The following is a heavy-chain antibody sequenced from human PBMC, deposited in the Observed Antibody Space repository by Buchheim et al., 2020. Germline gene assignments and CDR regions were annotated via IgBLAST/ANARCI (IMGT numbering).Heavy chain of an antibody. CDR1: GGSIRSDGYY. V-gene: IGHV4-31*03. CDR3: ARVGYDSSGYHDY. D-gene: IGHD3-22*01. J-gene: IGHJ4*02. CDR2: IYYSGST. Sequence: QVQLQESGPGLVKPSQTLSLTCNVSGGSIRSDGYYWTWIRQYPEKGLEWIGYIYYSGSTYYNPSLKSRVTISVDTSKNQFSLKLSSVTAADTAVYYCARVGYDSSGYHDYWGQGTL.